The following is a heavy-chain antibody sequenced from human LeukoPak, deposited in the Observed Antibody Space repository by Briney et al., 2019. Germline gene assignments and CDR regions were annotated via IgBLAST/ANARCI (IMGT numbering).Heavy chain of an antibody. CDR1: GGSISSYY. J-gene: IGHJ3*02. CDR3: ARGGIVGASDAFDI. V-gene: IGHV4-59*01. D-gene: IGHD1-26*01. Sequence: PSETLSLTCTVSGGSISSYYWSWIRQPPGKGLEWIGYIYYSGSTNYNPSLKSRVTISVDTSKNQFSLKLSSVTAADTAVYYCARGGIVGASDAFDIWGQGTMVAVSS. CDR2: IYYSGST.